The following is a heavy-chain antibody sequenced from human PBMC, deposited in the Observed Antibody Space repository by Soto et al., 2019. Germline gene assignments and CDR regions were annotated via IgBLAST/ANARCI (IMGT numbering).Heavy chain of an antibody. CDR3: ARDANGYSGYDYAYYFDY. D-gene: IGHD5-12*01. V-gene: IGHV1-69*01. CDR1: GGTFSSYA. CDR2: IIPIFGTA. Sequence: QVQLVQSGAEVKKPGSSVKVSCKASGGTFSSYAISWVRQAPGQGLEWMGGIIPIFGTANYAQKFQGRVTITADESTSTAYMELSSLRSEDTAVYYCARDANGYSGYDYAYYFDYWGQGTLVTVSS. J-gene: IGHJ4*02.